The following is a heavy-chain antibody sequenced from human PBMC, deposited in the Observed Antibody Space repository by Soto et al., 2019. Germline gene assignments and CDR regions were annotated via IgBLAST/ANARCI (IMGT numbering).Heavy chain of an antibody. CDR2: ISYDGSNK. Sequence: QVQLVESGGGVVQPGRSLRLSCAASGFTFSSYGMHWVRQAPGKGLEWVAVISYDGSNKYYADSVKGRFTISRDNSKNTLYLQMNSLRAEDTAVYYCAKGAYSNYIYYGMDVWGQGTTVTVSS. V-gene: IGHV3-30*18. J-gene: IGHJ6*02. CDR1: GFTFSSYG. CDR3: AKGAYSNYIYYGMDV. D-gene: IGHD4-4*01.